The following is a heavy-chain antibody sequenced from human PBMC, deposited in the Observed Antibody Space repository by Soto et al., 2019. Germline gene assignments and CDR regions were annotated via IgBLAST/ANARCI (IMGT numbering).Heavy chain of an antibody. CDR2: ISYSGSA. D-gene: IGHD7-27*01. J-gene: IGHJ4*02. CDR3: ARSLKRFPVAPGAVDY. Sequence: WTWIRQHPGKGLEWIGSISYSGSAYYNPSLKSRLLISVDASKNQFSLDLSSVTAADTAVYYCARSLKRFPVAPGAVDYWGQGTLVNVSS. V-gene: IGHV4-31*02.